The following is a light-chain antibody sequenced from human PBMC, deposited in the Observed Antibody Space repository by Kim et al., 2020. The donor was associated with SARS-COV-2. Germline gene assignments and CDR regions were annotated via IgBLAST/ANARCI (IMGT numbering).Light chain of an antibody. CDR2: GAS. J-gene: IGKJ2*01. Sequence: PGERATLSCRASQSVSSDYLAWYQQKPGQAPRLLIYGASSRATDIPDRFSGSGSGTDFTLTISRLEPEDFAVYYCQQYSSSPRTFGQGTKLE. CDR3: QQYSSSPRT. CDR1: QSVSSDY. V-gene: IGKV3-20*01.